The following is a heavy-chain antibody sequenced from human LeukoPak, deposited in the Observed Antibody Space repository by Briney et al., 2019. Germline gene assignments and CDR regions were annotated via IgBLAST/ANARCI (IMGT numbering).Heavy chain of an antibody. D-gene: IGHD4-17*01. V-gene: IGHV1-2*02. Sequence: ASVKVSCKASGYTFTGYYIHWVRQVPGQGLEWMGWINPNSGGTNHAQKFQVRVSLTWDTSISTAYMELSSLRSEDTAVYYCARDRGGDYVVSFYYGMDVWGQGTTVTVSS. CDR2: INPNSGGT. CDR3: ARDRGGDYVVSFYYGMDV. CDR1: GYTFTGYY. J-gene: IGHJ6*02.